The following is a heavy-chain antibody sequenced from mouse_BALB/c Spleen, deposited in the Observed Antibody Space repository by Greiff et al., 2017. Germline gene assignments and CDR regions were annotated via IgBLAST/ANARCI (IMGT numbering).Heavy chain of an antibody. D-gene: IGHD2-3*01. CDR3: ARHEGCDGYYGFAY. CDR2: FYPGSGSI. Sequence: VMLVASGAELVKPGASVKLSCKASGYTFTEYIIHWVKQRSGQGLEWIGWFYPGSGSIKYNEKFKDKATLTADKSSSTVYMELSRLTSEDSAVYFCARHEGCDGYYGFAYWGQGTLVTVSA. CDR1: GYTFTEYI. J-gene: IGHJ3*01. V-gene: IGHV1-62-2*01.